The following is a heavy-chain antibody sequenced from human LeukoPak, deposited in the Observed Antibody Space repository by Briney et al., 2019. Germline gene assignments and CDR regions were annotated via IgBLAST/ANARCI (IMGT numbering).Heavy chain of an antibody. J-gene: IGHJ6*02. Sequence: GGSLRLSCAASGSTFSSYGMHWVRQAPGKGLEWVAVISYDGSNKYYADSVKGRFTISRDNSKNTLYLQMNSLRAEDTAVYYCAKSLRYPDYYYGMDVWGQGTTVTVSS. D-gene: IGHD3-9*01. CDR3: AKSLRYPDYYYGMDV. CDR2: ISYDGSNK. V-gene: IGHV3-30*18. CDR1: GSTFSSYG.